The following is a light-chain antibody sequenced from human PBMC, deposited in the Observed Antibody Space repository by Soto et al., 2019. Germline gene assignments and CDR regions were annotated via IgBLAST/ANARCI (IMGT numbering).Light chain of an antibody. J-gene: IGKJ2*01. V-gene: IGKV1-5*01. CDR1: QSFSGM. CDR3: QQYHSYST. Sequence: DIQMTQSPSTLYASVGDRVTISCRASQSFSGMLAWYQQKPGKAPKLLIYDASSLESGVPSRFSGSGSGTEFTLTISSLQPDDFATYFCQQYHSYSTFGQGTKLEIK. CDR2: DAS.